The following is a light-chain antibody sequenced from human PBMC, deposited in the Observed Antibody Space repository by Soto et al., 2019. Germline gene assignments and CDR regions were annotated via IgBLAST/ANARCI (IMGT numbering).Light chain of an antibody. CDR2: SAS. CDR3: QQFNSWPTLT. V-gene: IGKV3-15*01. CDR1: QFVSTN. Sequence: EVVMTQSPATLSVSPGERATLSCRASQFVSTNLAWYQQKPGQAPRLLIYSASTRATGIPARFSGSGSGTEFTLTISSLQSEDSAVYYCQQFNSWPTLTFGGGTKVEIK. J-gene: IGKJ4*01.